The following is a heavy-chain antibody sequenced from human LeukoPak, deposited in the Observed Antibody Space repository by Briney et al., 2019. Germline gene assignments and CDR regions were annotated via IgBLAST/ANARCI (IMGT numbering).Heavy chain of an antibody. CDR3: ASLEERYCSSTSCYGDYYYGMDV. CDR2: INPNSGDT. J-gene: IGHJ6*02. V-gene: IGHV1-2*02. Sequence: GASVKVSCKASGYTFTGYYMHWVRQAPGQGLEWMGWINPNSGDTNYAQKFQGRVTMTRDTSISTAYMELSRLRSDDTAVYYCASLEERYCSSTSCYGDYYYGMDVWGQGTTVTVSS. CDR1: GYTFTGYY. D-gene: IGHD2-2*01.